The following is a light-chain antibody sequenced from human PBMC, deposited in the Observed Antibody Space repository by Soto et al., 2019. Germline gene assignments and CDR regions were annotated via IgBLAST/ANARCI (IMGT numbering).Light chain of an antibody. CDR3: QQYGSSGT. Sequence: EVVMTQSPASLSASPGYIATLSFRASQSVSRSYLAWYRQKPGQAPRVRIYGASNRATGIPDRLSGSGSGTDFTLTISRLEPEDFAVYYCQQYGSSGTFGQGTKVDIK. V-gene: IGKV3-20*01. CDR1: QSVSRSY. J-gene: IGKJ1*01. CDR2: GAS.